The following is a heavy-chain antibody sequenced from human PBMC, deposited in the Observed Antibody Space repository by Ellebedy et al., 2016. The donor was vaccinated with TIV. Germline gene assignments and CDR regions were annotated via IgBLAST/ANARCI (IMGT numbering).Heavy chain of an antibody. CDR2: ISYDGNNK. V-gene: IGHV3-30-3*01. CDR3: ARAPTGGARSCFDY. J-gene: IGHJ4*02. CDR1: GFTFSTYA. Sequence: GESLKISCAASGFTFSTYAMHWVRQAPGKGLEWVAIISYDGNNKYYADSVKGRFTISRDNSKNTLNLQMNSLRAEDTAVYYCARAPTGGARSCFDYWGQGTLVTVSS. D-gene: IGHD1-26*01.